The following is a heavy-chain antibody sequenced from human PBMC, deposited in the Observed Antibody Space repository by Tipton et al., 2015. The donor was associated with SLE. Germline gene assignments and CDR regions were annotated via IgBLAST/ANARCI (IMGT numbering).Heavy chain of an antibody. J-gene: IGHJ3*02. V-gene: IGHV4-34*01. Sequence: TLSLTCAVYGGSFSGYFWSWIRQLPDKGLEWIGEINHSGTTNCNPSLKSRVSISVDTSKNQFSLKVTSVTAADTAVYYCARSEAAAGTGDDAFDIWGQGTMVTVSS. D-gene: IGHD6-13*01. CDR2: INHSGTT. CDR1: GGSFSGYF. CDR3: ARSEAAAGTGDDAFDI.